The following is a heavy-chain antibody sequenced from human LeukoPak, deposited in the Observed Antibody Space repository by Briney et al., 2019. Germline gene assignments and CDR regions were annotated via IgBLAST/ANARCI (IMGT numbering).Heavy chain of an antibody. CDR1: GGSISSYY. Sequence: SETLSLTCTVSGGSISSYYWSWIRQPPGKGLEWIGYVFYNGNTNYNPSLKGRVTMSLDISKNHFFLKLTSVTAADTAVYHCARNGAYGSGSYYPIDLWGQGTLVTVSS. CDR2: VFYNGNT. J-gene: IGHJ5*02. V-gene: IGHV4-59*01. CDR3: ARNGAYGSGSYYPIDL. D-gene: IGHD3-10*01.